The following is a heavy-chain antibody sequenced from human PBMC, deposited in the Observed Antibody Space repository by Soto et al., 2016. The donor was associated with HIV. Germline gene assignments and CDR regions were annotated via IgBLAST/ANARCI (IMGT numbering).Heavy chain of an antibody. V-gene: IGHV3-74*01. D-gene: IGHD1-1*01. CDR3: VRGVKDESNSAGLFNY. CDR1: GLKFSSYW. Sequence: VESGGGIIPPGGSLKLSCKASGLKFSSYWMSWVRQAPQKGLVWVSQISGDGTSLHYADSVKGRFIISRDNAKKTVYLQMNSLTVDDTATYYCVRGVKDESNSAGLFNYWGQGTLAIVSS. CDR2: ISGDGTSL. J-gene: IGHJ1*01.